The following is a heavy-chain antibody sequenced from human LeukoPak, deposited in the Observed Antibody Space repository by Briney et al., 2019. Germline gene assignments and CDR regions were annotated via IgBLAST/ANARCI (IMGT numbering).Heavy chain of an antibody. CDR1: GASINSGAYY. V-gene: IGHV4-30-2*01. CDR3: ARGSVYDFWSGYYFDY. J-gene: IGHJ4*02. D-gene: IGHD3-3*01. CDR2: IYHSGST. Sequence: SQTLSLTCTVSGASINSGAYYWNWIRQPPGKGLEWIGYIYHSGSTYYNPSLKSRVTISVDRSKNQFSLKLSSVTAADTAVYYCARGSVYDFWSGYYFDYWGQGTLVTVSS.